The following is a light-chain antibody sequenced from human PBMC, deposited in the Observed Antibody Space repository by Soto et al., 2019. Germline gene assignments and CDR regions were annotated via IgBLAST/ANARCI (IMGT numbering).Light chain of an antibody. Sequence: HSDLTHAPPATGAAGQSRPISCTRTSRDVGGYNYVSWYQQHPGKATKLMIYEVSKRPSGVPDRFSGSKSGNTASLTVSGLQAEDEADYYCSSYAGSNNYVFGTGTKVTVL. CDR1: SRDVGGYNY. V-gene: IGLV2-8*01. CDR2: EVS. J-gene: IGLJ1*01. CDR3: SSYAGSNNYV.